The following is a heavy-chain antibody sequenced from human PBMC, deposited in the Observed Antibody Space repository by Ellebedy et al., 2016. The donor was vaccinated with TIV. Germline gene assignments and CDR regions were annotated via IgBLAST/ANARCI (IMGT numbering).Heavy chain of an antibody. V-gene: IGHV1-69*04. Sequence: ASVKVSCKASGYTFTSYAITWVRQAPGQGLESMGRIIPIVGIVNYPQKFQGRVTISADSSTRTAYMELSSLRSEDTAVYYCAWDSSSSESRDFDYWGQGTTVTVSS. D-gene: IGHD6-6*01. CDR1: GYTFTSYA. CDR3: AWDSSSSESRDFDY. J-gene: IGHJ4*03. CDR2: IIPIVGIV.